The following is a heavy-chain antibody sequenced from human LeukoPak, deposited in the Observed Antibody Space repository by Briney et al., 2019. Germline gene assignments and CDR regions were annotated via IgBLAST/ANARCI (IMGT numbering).Heavy chain of an antibody. J-gene: IGHJ4*02. V-gene: IGHV3-23*01. Sequence: QTGGSLRLSCAASGFTFSSYWMTWVRQAPGKGLEWVSTISGRGDDTHYADSVKGRFTISRDNSKNTLYLQMNRLRAEDTALFYCAKEVEGSGYYHLDKWGQGTLVAVSS. CDR1: GFTFSSYW. CDR3: AKEVEGSGYYHLDK. CDR2: ISGRGDDT. D-gene: IGHD3-22*01.